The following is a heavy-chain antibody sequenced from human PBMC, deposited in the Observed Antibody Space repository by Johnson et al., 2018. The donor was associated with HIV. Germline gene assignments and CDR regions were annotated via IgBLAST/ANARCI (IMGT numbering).Heavy chain of an antibody. CDR3: ARGSYDGDAFDV. Sequence: VQLVESGGGLVQPGRYLRLSCAASGFTFEDYAMHWVRQAPGKGLEWVSVIYSGGITYYADSVKGRFTISRDNSKNTLYLQMNSLRAGDTALYYCARGSYDGDAFDVWGQGTMVTVSS. V-gene: IGHV3-66*01. J-gene: IGHJ3*01. CDR1: GFTFEDYA. CDR2: IYSGGIT. D-gene: IGHD1-26*01.